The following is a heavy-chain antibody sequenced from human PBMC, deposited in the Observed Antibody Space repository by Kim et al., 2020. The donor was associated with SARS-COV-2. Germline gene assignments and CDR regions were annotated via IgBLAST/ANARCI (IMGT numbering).Heavy chain of an antibody. V-gene: IGHV3-74*01. CDR2: INSDGSST. Sequence: GGSMRLSCAASRFTFSNYWTHWVRQVPGKGLVWVSRINSDGSSTGYAESVKGRFTMSRDNTKNTLYMQVNSLRDEDTAVYYCGRGNYYGMDVWGQGTTGT. J-gene: IGHJ6*02. CDR3: GRGNYYGMDV. CDR1: RFTFSNYW.